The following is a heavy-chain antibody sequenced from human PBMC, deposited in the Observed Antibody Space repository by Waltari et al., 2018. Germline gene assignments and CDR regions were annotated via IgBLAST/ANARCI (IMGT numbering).Heavy chain of an antibody. CDR2: VRAKRDYT. CDR3: ARYISRGRELIS. V-gene: IGHV3-23*01. D-gene: IGHD1-7*01. CDR1: GFIFGSYA. J-gene: IGHJ4*02. Sequence: EVQLLESGGGLVQPGGSLRLSCIASGFIFGSYAMTWVRQAPGKWVWWVAGVRAKRDYTSYADSAKGRFTVSRDNSKNTLFLQMNSLRVEDTALYYCARYISRGRELISWGQGTLVTVSS.